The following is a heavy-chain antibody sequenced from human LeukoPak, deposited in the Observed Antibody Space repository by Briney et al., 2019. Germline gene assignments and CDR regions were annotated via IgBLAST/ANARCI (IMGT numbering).Heavy chain of an antibody. CDR3: ARDKKSGESSEIDY. D-gene: IGHD3-10*01. CDR2: INRDGSTT. J-gene: IGHJ4*02. V-gene: IGHV3-74*03. Sequence: GGSLRLSCAASGFTFSNYWVHWVLQAPGKGLVWVSRINRDGSTTKYADSVKGRFTVSRDNAKNTLNLQMNSLRAEDTAVYYCARDKKSGESSEIDYWGQGTLVTVSS. CDR1: GFTFSNYW.